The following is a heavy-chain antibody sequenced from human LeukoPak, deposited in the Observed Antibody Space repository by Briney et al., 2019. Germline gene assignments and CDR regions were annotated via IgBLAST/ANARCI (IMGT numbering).Heavy chain of an antibody. J-gene: IGHJ4*02. V-gene: IGHV3-23*01. Sequence: GGSLRLSCVASEFTFSTYTMNWVRQAPGKGLEWVSAISGSSGRTYYADFVKGRFTISRDNSKNTLYLQMNSLRAGDTAVYFCANPARTDYTDNWGQGTRVTVSS. CDR2: ISGSSGRT. D-gene: IGHD1-14*01. CDR3: ANPARTDYTDN. CDR1: EFTFSTYT.